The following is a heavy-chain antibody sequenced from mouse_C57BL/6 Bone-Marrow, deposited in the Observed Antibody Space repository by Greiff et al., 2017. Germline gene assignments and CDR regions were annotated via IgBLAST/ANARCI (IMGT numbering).Heavy chain of an antibody. CDR1: GYPFTSYW. Sequence: QVPLQQPGAELVMPGASVKLSCKASGYPFTSYWMHWVKQRPGQGLEWTGEIDPSDSYTNYNQKFKGKSPLTVDKSSSTAYMQLSSLPSEDSAVYYCARSVYGPVAYWGQGTLVTVSA. CDR2: IDPSDSYT. D-gene: IGHD1-1*02. CDR3: ARSVYGPVAY. J-gene: IGHJ3*01. V-gene: IGHV1-69*01.